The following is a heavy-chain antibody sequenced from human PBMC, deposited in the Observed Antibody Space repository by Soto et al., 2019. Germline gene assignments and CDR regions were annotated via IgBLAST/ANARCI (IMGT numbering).Heavy chain of an antibody. V-gene: IGHV6-1*01. J-gene: IGHJ6*02. CDR1: GDSVSSNCAA. D-gene: IGHD6-19*01. CDR3: ARGAGYSSGWYEFAGYYYYYGMDV. Sequence: SQTLSLTCAISGDSVSSNCAAWNWIRQSPSRGLEWLGRTYYRSKWYNDYAVSVKSRITINPDTSKNQFSLQLNSVTPEDTAVYYCARGAGYSSGWYEFAGYYYYYGMDVWGQGTTVTVSS. CDR2: TYYRSKWYN.